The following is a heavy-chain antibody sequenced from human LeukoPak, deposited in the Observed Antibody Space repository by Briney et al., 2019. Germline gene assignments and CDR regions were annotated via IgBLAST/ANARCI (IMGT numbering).Heavy chain of an antibody. V-gene: IGHV3-74*01. CDR2: INSDGSST. J-gene: IGHJ4*02. D-gene: IGHD5-24*01. Sequence: PGGSLRLSCAASGFTFSSYWMHWVRQAPGKGLVWVSRINSDGSSTSYADSVKGRFTISRDNAKNTLYLQVNSLRAEDTAVYYCARDPRDGYNTFFDYWGQGTLVTVSS. CDR1: GFTFSSYW. CDR3: ARDPRDGYNTFFDY.